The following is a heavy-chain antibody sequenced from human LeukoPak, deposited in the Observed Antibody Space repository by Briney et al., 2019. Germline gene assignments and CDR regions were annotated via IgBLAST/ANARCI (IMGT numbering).Heavy chain of an antibody. Sequence: SETLSLTCTVSGGSISSSSYYWSWIRQPPGKGLEWIGYISSSGSTKYNPSLKSRLTLSVDTSKNQFSLKLTSVTAADTAVYYCARGQQWFDPWGQGTLVTVSS. J-gene: IGHJ5*02. CDR2: ISSSGST. V-gene: IGHV4-61*05. D-gene: IGHD6-13*01. CDR1: GGSISSSSYY. CDR3: ARGQQWFDP.